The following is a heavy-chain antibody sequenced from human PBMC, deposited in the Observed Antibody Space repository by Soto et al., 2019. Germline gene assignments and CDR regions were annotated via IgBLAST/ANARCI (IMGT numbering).Heavy chain of an antibody. Sequence: QVQLQESGPGLVKHSQTLFLSCTVSGDSITSGGYYWTWVRQHPGEGLEWIGRIYHGGLTDYNPSLRRRVSFSADTSRNQIALTVPSVTAADTTVYYCARGASVLAYWGQGILVIASS. V-gene: IGHV4-31*03. CDR3: ARGASVLAY. CDR1: GDSITSGGYY. J-gene: IGHJ4*02. CDR2: IYHGGLT. D-gene: IGHD2-8*01.